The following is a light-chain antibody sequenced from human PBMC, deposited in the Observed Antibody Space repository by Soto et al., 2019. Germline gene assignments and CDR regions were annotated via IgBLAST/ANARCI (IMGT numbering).Light chain of an antibody. CDR1: SSDIGGYNF. CDR3: SSYAGSYTFVI. J-gene: IGLJ2*01. CDR2: EVN. V-gene: IGLV2-8*01. Sequence: QSALTQPPSASGSPGQSVTISCTGTSSDIGGYNFVSWYQHHAGKAPKLIIYEVNKRPSGVPDRFSGSKSGSTASLTVSGLQAEDEGDYYCSSYAGSYTFVIFGGGTKLTVL.